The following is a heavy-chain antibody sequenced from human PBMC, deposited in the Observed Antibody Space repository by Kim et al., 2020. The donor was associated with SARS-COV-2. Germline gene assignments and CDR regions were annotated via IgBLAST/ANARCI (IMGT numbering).Heavy chain of an antibody. Sequence: SQTLSLTCAISGDSVSSNSAAWNWIRQSPSRGLEWLGRTYYRSKWYNDYAVSVKSRITINPDTSKNQFSLQLNSVTPEDTAVYYCAREFGVDTALGREENDAFDIWGQGTMVTVSS. J-gene: IGHJ3*02. D-gene: IGHD5-18*01. CDR2: TYYRSKWYN. CDR3: AREFGVDTALGREENDAFDI. V-gene: IGHV6-1*01. CDR1: GDSVSSNSAA.